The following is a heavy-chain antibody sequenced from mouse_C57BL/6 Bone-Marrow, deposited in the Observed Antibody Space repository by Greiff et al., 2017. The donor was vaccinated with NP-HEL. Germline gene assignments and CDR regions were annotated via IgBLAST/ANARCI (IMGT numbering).Heavy chain of an antibody. CDR1: GYAFSSYW. D-gene: IGHD2-4*01. Sequence: VKLQESGAELVKPGASVKISCKASGYAFSSYWMNWVKQRPGKGLEWIGQIYPGDGDTNYNGKFKGKATLTADKSSSTAYMQLSSLTSEDSAVYFCARRGGLDYYAMDYWGQGTSVTVSS. CDR3: ARRGGLDYYAMDY. CDR2: IYPGDGDT. J-gene: IGHJ4*01. V-gene: IGHV1-80*01.